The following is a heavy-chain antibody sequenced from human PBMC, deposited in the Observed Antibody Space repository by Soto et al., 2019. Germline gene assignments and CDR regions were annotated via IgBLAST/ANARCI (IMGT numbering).Heavy chain of an antibody. CDR2: IHGDGDYS. CDR3: AKNRGAGDYTNWSFAV. D-gene: IGHD2-2*02. J-gene: IGHJ2*01. V-gene: IGHV3-23*01. Sequence: EVQLLDSGGGLVQPGGSLRLSCAASGFMFSCCAMSWVRQAPGKGLEWVSTIHGDGDYSHYTDSVEGRFIISRDNSRNTLYLQMNNLRADDTAVYYCAKNRGAGDYTNWSFAVWGRGTLVTVSS. CDR1: GFMFSCCA.